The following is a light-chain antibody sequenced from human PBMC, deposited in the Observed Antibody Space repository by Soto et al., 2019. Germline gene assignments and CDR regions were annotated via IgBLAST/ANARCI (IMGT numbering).Light chain of an antibody. V-gene: IGKV3-15*01. CDR3: QQYGSSPWT. Sequence: EIVMTQSPATLSVSPGETATLSCRASQSVSSSLAWYQQTPGRAPRLLIYGASTRATGIPTRFSGSGSGTEFTLTISSLQSEDFAVYYCQQYGSSPWTFGQGTKVDIK. CDR1: QSVSSS. CDR2: GAS. J-gene: IGKJ1*01.